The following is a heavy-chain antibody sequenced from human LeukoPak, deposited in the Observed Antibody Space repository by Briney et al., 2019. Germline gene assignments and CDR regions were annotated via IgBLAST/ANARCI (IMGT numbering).Heavy chain of an antibody. V-gene: IGHV5-51*03. J-gene: IGHJ5*02. CDR2: IYPGDSDT. D-gene: IGHD2-15*01. CDR1: GYSFTSYW. Sequence: KPGESLQISCQGSGYSFTSYWIGWVRQLPGRGLEWMGIIYPGDSDTRYSPSFQGQVTISADKSISTAYLQWSSLKASDTAMYYCAAGGGELLPANWFDPWGQGTLVTVSS. CDR3: AAGGGELLPANWFDP.